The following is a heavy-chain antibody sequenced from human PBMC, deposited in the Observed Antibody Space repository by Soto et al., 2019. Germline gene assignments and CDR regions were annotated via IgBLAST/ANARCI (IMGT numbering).Heavy chain of an antibody. D-gene: IGHD3-22*01. CDR2: IFPDDADV. V-gene: IGHV5-51*01. Sequence: GESLKISCKASGYSFISYWIGGVRQMPGKGLEWMGIIFPDDADVRYSPSFQGQVTISADKSIRTAYLQWSSLKASDTAMYYCARLDYYDTSGYPKPPHGFDIWGQGTTVTVSS. CDR3: ARLDYYDTSGYPKPPHGFDI. CDR1: GYSFISYW. J-gene: IGHJ3*02.